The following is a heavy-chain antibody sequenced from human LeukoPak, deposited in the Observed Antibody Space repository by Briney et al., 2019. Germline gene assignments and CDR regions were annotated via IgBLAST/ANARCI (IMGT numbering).Heavy chain of an antibody. Sequence: PGGSLRLSCVASGFGFSSDWMTWVRQAPGKGREWVANIKEDGSATYYADSVKGRFIISRDNAKNSLYLQMNSLRVEDTAVYFCARDHNDGYNFYWGQGAVVTVSS. V-gene: IGHV3-7*01. D-gene: IGHD3-22*01. CDR3: ARDHNDGYNFY. CDR2: IKEDGSAT. J-gene: IGHJ4*02. CDR1: GFGFSSDW.